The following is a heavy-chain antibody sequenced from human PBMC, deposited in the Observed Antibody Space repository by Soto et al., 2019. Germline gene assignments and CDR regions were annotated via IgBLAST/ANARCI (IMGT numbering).Heavy chain of an antibody. Sequence: EVHLLESGGGLVQPGGSLRLSCAASGFTFSNYAMTWVRQAPGKGLEWVSVISGTGGGTNNADSAKGRFTTSRDNSKNTQNQQMNCLRAEDTAVYYCAKRAFYGSGMPNYHRMDVWGQGTAVPVSS. CDR1: GFTFSNYA. D-gene: IGHD3-10*01. J-gene: IGHJ6*02. CDR3: AKRAFYGSGMPNYHRMDV. V-gene: IGHV3-23*01. CDR2: ISGTGGGT.